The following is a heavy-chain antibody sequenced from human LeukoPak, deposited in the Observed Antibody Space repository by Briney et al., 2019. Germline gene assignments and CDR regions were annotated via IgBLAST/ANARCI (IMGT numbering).Heavy chain of an antibody. CDR2: ISSSGTT. CDR3: AREWLATRRAFDI. D-gene: IGHD6-19*01. CDR1: GFTVSSNY. J-gene: IGHJ3*02. Sequence: GGSLRLSCAASGFTVSSNYMSWVRQAPGKGLEWVSVISSSGTTYYADSVKGRFTISRHNSKNTLYLQTNSLRAEDTAVYYCAREWLATRRAFDIWGQGTMVTVAS. V-gene: IGHV3-53*04.